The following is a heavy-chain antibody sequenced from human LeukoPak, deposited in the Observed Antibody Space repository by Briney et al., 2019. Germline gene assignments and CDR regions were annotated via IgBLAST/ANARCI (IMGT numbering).Heavy chain of an antibody. D-gene: IGHD6-19*01. V-gene: IGHV1-2*02. J-gene: IGHJ4*02. Sequence: ASVKVSCKASGYTFTDYYIHWLRQAPGPGLEWVGWINPYTGDTNYAQKFQGRVTMTRDTSISTAYMELSRLRSDDTAVYYCARVEADRKWLVRDFDYWGQGTLVTVSS. CDR1: GYTFTDYY. CDR2: INPYTGDT. CDR3: ARVEADRKWLVRDFDY.